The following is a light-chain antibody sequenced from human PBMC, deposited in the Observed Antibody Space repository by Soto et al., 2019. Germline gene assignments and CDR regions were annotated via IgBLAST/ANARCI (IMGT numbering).Light chain of an antibody. CDR3: QEYNNYWT. CDR1: QDISNY. J-gene: IGKJ1*01. V-gene: IGKV1-33*01. CDR2: DAS. Sequence: DIQMTQSPSSLSASVGDRVTITCQASQDISNYLHWYQQKPGKAPKLLIYDASNLETGVPSRFSGTGSGTEFTLTISSLHPDDFATYYCQEYNNYWTFGQGTKVDIK.